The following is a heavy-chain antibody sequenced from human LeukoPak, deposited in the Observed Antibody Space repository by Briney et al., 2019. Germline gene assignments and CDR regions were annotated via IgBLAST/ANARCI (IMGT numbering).Heavy chain of an antibody. D-gene: IGHD6-13*01. CDR3: ARPSYSSSWSHFDY. Sequence: SETLSLTCAVYGGSFSGYYWSWIRQPPGKGLEWIGEINHSGSTNYNPSLKSRVTISVDTSKNQFSLKLSSVTAADTAVYYCARPSYSSSWSHFDYWGQGTLVTVSS. V-gene: IGHV4-34*01. CDR2: INHSGST. CDR1: GGSFSGYY. J-gene: IGHJ4*02.